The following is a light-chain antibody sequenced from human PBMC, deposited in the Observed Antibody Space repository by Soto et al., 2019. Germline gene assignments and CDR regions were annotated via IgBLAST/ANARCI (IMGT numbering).Light chain of an antibody. V-gene: IGLV1-36*01. CDR3: AAWDDRLNGVV. CDR1: SSNIGNNA. J-gene: IGLJ2*01. Sequence: QSVLTQPPSVSEDPRQRVTISCSGSSSNIGNNAVNWYQQLPGKAPKLLIYYDDLLPSGVSDRFSGSKSGTSASLAISGLQSEDEADYDCAAWDDRLNGVVFGGGTKLTVL. CDR2: YDD.